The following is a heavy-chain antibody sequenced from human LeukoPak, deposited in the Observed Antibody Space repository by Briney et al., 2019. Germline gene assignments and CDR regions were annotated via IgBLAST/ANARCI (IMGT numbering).Heavy chain of an antibody. CDR3: AKDREYSGSYRPGPTPSYYGMEV. Sequence: PVGSLRLSCAASGFSFSNYCMHWVRQAPGKGLDWVALLLYDGCYKYYADSVKGRFTISRDDSTDTVYLHLSSLRDEDTAVSYCAKDREYSGSYRPGPTPSYYGMEVWGEGTTVTVCS. J-gene: IGHJ6*01. CDR1: GFSFSNYC. CDR2: LLYDGCYK. V-gene: IGHV3-30*18. D-gene: IGHD1-26*01.